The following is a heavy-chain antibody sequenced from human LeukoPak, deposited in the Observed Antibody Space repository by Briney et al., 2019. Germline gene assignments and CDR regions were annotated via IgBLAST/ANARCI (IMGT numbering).Heavy chain of an antibody. D-gene: IGHD3-3*01. Sequence: PGGSLRLSCAASGFTFSSYAMNWVRQAPGKGLEWVSSISSSSSYIYYADSVKGRFTISRDNAKNSLYLQMNSLRAKDTAVYYCARDRITIFGVVISPNYYYGMDVWGQGTTVTVSS. CDR2: ISSSSSYI. CDR1: GFTFSSYA. J-gene: IGHJ6*02. V-gene: IGHV3-21*01. CDR3: ARDRITIFGVVISPNYYYGMDV.